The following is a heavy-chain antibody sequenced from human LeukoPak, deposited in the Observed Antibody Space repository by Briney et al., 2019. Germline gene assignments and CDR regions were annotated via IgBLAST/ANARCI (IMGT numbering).Heavy chain of an antibody. Sequence: GGSLRLSCAASGFTFDNYGMTWVRQAPGKGLEWVAAITGNGGSTYYRESLRGRFTISRDNSKSTLYLEMHSLRVDDTAVYFCAKRVYYHGGYFDYWGQGTQVTVSP. CDR3: AKRVYYHGGYFDY. CDR1: GFTFDNYG. V-gene: IGHV3-23*01. D-gene: IGHD1-26*01. J-gene: IGHJ4*02. CDR2: ITGNGGST.